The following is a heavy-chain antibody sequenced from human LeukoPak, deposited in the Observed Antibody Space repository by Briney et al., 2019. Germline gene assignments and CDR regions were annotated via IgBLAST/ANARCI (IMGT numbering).Heavy chain of an antibody. CDR3: ARGPNEWSYGWIWY. CDR1: GFTFSSYW. J-gene: IGHJ4*02. CDR2: IKQDGSEK. D-gene: IGHD5-18*01. Sequence: GGSLRLSCAASGFTFSSYWMSWVRQAPGKGLEWVANIKQDGSEKYYVDSVKGRFTISRDNAKNSLYLQMNSLRAEDTAVYYCARGPNEWSYGWIWYWGQGTLVTVSS. V-gene: IGHV3-7*01.